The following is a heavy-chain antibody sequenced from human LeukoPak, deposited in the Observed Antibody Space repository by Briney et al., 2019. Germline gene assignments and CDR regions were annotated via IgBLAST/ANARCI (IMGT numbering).Heavy chain of an antibody. V-gene: IGHV3-23*01. D-gene: IGHD3-3*01. J-gene: IGHJ3*02. CDR1: GFTFSSYA. CDR2: ISGSADSP. Sequence: PGGSLRLSCAASGFTFSSYAMSWVRQAPGKGLEWVSGISGSADSPYYADSVRGRFTISRDNSKNTLYLQMNNLRAEDMAVYYCASHYDSHDAFDIWGQGTMVTVSS. CDR3: ASHYDSHDAFDI.